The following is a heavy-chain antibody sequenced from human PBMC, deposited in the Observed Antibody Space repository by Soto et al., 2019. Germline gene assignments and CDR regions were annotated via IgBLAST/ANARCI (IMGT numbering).Heavy chain of an antibody. Sequence: PSETLSLTCIVSGGSISSYYWNWIRQAPGKGLEWIGYISNSGTSYYNPSLKSRVTISADMSKNQVSLKMTSVIAADTAVYFCARERFTMIGGVIKTAWFDPWGPGTPVPVSS. CDR1: GGSISSYY. D-gene: IGHD3-16*02. J-gene: IGHJ5*02. CDR2: ISNSGTS. V-gene: IGHV4-59*01. CDR3: ARERFTMIGGVIKTAWFDP.